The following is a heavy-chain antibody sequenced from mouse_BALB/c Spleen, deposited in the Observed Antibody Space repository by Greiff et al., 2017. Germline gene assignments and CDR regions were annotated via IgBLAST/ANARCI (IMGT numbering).Heavy chain of an antibody. J-gene: IGHJ1*01. Sequence: VHVKQSGPELVKPGASVKIPCKASGYTFTDYNMDWVKQSHGKSLEWIGDINPNNGGTIYNQKFKGKATLTVDKSSSTAYMELRSLTSEDTAVYYCARLGGNNWYFDVWGAGTTVTVSS. CDR3: ARLGGNNWYFDV. CDR1: GYTFTDYN. CDR2: INPNNGGT. D-gene: IGHD2-1*01. V-gene: IGHV1-18*01.